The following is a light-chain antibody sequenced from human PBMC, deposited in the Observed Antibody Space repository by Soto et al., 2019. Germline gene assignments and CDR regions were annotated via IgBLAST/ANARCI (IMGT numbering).Light chain of an antibody. V-gene: IGKV1-5*01. Sequence: DIQMTQSPSTLSASVGDRVIVTCRASQSISNWLAWYQQKPGKAPKLLIYDASTLEGGVPSRFRGTGSGTEITLIISSLQPDDCATYYCQQYGSYWTFGQGTKVDIK. J-gene: IGKJ1*01. CDR1: QSISNW. CDR3: QQYGSYWT. CDR2: DAS.